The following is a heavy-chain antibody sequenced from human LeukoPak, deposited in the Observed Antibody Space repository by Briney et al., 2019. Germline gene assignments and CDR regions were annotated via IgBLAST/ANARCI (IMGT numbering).Heavy chain of an antibody. CDR3: ARPVEMATSPFDY. J-gene: IGHJ4*02. V-gene: IGHV5-51*01. D-gene: IGHD5-24*01. CDR1: GYRFADYW. CDR2: IHPDDSDT. Sequence: GESLMISCKASGYRFADYWIAWVRQVPGQGLEWMGIIHPDDSDTRYSPSFLGQVTISADKSISTAYLQWSSLKASVTAMYYCARPVEMATSPFDYWGQGTLVTVSS.